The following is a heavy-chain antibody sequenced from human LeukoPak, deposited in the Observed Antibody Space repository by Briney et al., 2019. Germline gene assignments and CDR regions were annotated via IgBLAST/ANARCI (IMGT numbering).Heavy chain of an antibody. J-gene: IGHJ4*02. CDR2: IIPIFGTA. Sequence: SVKVSCTASGGTFSSYAISWVRQAPGQGLEWMGGIIPIFGTANYAQKFQGRVTITADESTSTAYMELSSLRSEDTAVYYCAIGYYGSGSYFQFDYWGQGTLVTVSS. CDR1: GGTFSSYA. V-gene: IGHV1-69*13. D-gene: IGHD3-10*01. CDR3: AIGYYGSGSYFQFDY.